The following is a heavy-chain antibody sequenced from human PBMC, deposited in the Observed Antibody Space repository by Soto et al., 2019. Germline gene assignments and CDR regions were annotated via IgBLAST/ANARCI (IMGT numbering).Heavy chain of an antibody. D-gene: IGHD1-26*01. CDR3: ARGSLSSGSYRRRIAPYNWFDP. V-gene: IGHV4-30-4*01. CDR2: IYYSGST. J-gene: IGHJ5*02. Sequence: SETLSLTCTVSGGSISSGDYYWSWIRQPPGKGLEWIGYIYYSGSTYYNPSLKSRVTISVDTSKNQFSLKLSSVTAADTAVYYCARGSLSSGSYRRRIAPYNWFDPWGQGTLVTVSS. CDR1: GGSISSGDYY.